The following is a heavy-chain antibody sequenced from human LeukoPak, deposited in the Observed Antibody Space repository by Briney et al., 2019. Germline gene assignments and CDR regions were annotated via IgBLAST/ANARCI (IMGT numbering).Heavy chain of an antibody. D-gene: IGHD6-13*01. CDR2: IYWDDDK. V-gene: IGHV2-5*02. CDR1: GFSLSSSGVG. J-gene: IGHJ4*02. CDR3: ARSLGMAAAGSLTGFDY. Sequence: SGPTLVKPTQTLTLTCTFSGFSLSSSGVGVGWIRQPPGEALEWLALIYWDDDKRYSPSRQSRLTITKDTSKKQVVLTMTNMDPVDTATYYCARSLGMAAAGSLTGFDYWGQGTLVTVS.